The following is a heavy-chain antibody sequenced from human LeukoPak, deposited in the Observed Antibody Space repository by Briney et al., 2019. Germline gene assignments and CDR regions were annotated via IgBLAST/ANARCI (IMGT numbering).Heavy chain of an antibody. Sequence: GGSLRLSCVASGFTFSSCGMNWVRQAPGKGLEWVAIISYDGDHIYYAAPVKGRFTISRDNSKNTLYLQMNSLRTEDTAVYYCAKGRGYSGSDPWIFDSWGQGSVVTVSS. CDR1: GFTFSSCG. CDR3: AKGRGYSGSDPWIFDS. CDR2: ISYDGDHI. D-gene: IGHD5-12*01. J-gene: IGHJ4*02. V-gene: IGHV3-30*18.